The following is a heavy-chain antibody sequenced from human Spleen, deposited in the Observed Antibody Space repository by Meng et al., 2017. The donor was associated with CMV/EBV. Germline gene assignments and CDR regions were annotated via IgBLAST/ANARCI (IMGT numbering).Heavy chain of an antibody. Sequence: AAEGTFSSYAISWVRQAPGQGLEWMGGIIPIFGTANYAQKFQGRVTITTDESTSTAYMELSSLRSEDTAVYYCARGGDSSGWYELDYWGQGTLVTVSS. V-gene: IGHV1-69*05. J-gene: IGHJ4*02. CDR3: ARGGDSSGWYELDY. D-gene: IGHD6-19*01. CDR2: IIPIFGTA. CDR1: EGTFSSYA.